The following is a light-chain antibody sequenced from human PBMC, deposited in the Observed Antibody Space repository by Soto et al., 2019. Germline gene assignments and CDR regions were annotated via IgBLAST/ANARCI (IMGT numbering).Light chain of an antibody. CDR2: DAS. J-gene: IGKJ1*01. V-gene: IGKV1-5*01. CDR1: QSIGTR. Sequence: DIRVSQFPATLSASVGDRVTITCRASQSIGTRLAWYQRRPGKAPKFLIYDASTLESGVPSRFSGSGFGTEFTLTISSLQPDDFATYYCQHYNSYSEAFGQGTKVDIK. CDR3: QHYNSYSEA.